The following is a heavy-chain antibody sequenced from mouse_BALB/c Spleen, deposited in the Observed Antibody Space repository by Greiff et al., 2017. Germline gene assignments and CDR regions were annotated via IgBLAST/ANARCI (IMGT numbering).Heavy chain of an antibody. CDR2: ISDGGSYT. CDR1: GFTFSDYY. Sequence: EVMLVESGGGLVKPGGSLKLSCAASGFTFSDYYMYWVRQTPEKRLEWVATISDGGSYTYYPDSVKGRFTISRDNAKNNLYLQMSSLKSEDTAMYYCAREELRSFDYWGQGTTLTVSS. CDR3: AREELRSFDY. D-gene: IGHD1-1*01. J-gene: IGHJ2*01. V-gene: IGHV5-4*02.